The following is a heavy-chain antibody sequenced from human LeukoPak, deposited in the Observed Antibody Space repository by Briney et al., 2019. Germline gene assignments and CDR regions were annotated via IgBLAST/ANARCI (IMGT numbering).Heavy chain of an antibody. CDR3: ARVFYYDTSGHNWFDS. J-gene: IGHJ5*01. CDR1: GYSSTSNV. Sequence: ASVKVSCKASGYSSTSNVIRWVRQAPREGPEWMGWVSAYNGKSNYAQKFQGRVTMTTDTSTSTAYMELRRLRSDDTAIYYCARVFYYDTSGHNWFDSWGQGTLVTVSS. D-gene: IGHD3-22*01. CDR2: VSAYNGKS. V-gene: IGHV1-18*01.